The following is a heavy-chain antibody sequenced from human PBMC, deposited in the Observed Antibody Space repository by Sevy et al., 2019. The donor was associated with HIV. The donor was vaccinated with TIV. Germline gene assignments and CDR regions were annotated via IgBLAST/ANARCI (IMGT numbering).Heavy chain of an antibody. V-gene: IGHV3-30*04. Sequence: GGSLRLSCAASGFTFSNYAMHWVRQAPGKGLEWVAVISYDGSNKYYADSVKGRFTISRDNSKNTLYLQMNSLRAEDTAVYYCARADEQRWLRLYYFDYWGQGTLVTVSS. D-gene: IGHD5-12*01. CDR2: ISYDGSNK. J-gene: IGHJ4*02. CDR1: GFTFSNYA. CDR3: ARADEQRWLRLYYFDY.